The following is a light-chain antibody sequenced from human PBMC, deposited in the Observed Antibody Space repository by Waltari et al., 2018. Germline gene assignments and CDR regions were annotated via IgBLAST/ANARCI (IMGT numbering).Light chain of an antibody. Sequence: DIQMTRSPSTLSASIGARSTITCRASQSVSTWLAWYQQKPGKAPKLLMYAASSLESGVPSRFSGSGSGTEFTLTINSLQPDDFATYYCQQYNTYSGTFGQGTKVEIK. J-gene: IGKJ1*01. V-gene: IGKV1-5*03. CDR1: QSVSTW. CDR3: QQYNTYSGT. CDR2: AAS.